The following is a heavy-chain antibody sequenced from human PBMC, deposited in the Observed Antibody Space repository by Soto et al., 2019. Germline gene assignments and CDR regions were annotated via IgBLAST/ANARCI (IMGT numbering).Heavy chain of an antibody. Sequence: QVQLVQSGAEVKKPGSSVKVSCKASGGTFNRYAISWVRQAPGQGLEWMGGIIPIFGIGNDAQRFQGRVTITADESTGTAYMELSSLRSEDTGVYYCARSAITLFGVVSLPPHYCSEMDVWGQGTTVTVSS. CDR3: ARSAITLFGVVSLPPHYCSEMDV. CDR1: GGTFNRYA. CDR2: IIPIFGIG. D-gene: IGHD3-3*01. V-gene: IGHV1-69*01. J-gene: IGHJ6*02.